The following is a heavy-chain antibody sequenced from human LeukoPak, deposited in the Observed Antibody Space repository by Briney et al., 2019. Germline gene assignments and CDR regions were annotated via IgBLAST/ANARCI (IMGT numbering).Heavy chain of an antibody. CDR1: GFTFDDYA. CDR2: ISWNSGSI. J-gene: IGHJ4*02. CDR3: ARPGRCSSTSCYAPGMLYYFDY. Sequence: PGGSLRLSCAASGFTFDDYAMHWVRQAPGKGLEWVSGISWNSGSIGYADSVKGRFTISRDNAKNSLYLQMNSLRAEDTAVYYCARPGRCSSTSCYAPGMLYYFDYWGQGTLVTVSS. D-gene: IGHD2-2*01. V-gene: IGHV3-9*01.